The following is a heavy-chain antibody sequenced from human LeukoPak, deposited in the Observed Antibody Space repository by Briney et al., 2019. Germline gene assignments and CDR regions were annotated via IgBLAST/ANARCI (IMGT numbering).Heavy chain of an antibody. CDR1: GGSISSYY. Sequence: SETLSLTCTVSGGSISSYYWSWIRQPPGKGLEWIGYIYYSGSTNYNPSLKSRVTISVDTSKNQFSLKLSSVTAADTAVYYCAGSLTDGSGYYYVSDYWGQGTLVTVSS. CDR3: AGSLTDGSGYYYVSDY. J-gene: IGHJ4*02. CDR2: IYYSGST. D-gene: IGHD3-22*01. V-gene: IGHV4-59*08.